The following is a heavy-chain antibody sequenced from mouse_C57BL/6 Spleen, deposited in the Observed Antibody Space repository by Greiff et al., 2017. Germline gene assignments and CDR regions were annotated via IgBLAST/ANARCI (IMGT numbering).Heavy chain of an antibody. CDR3: ARERDYGYDY. CDR1: GYTFTNYW. V-gene: IGHV1-63*01. D-gene: IGHD2-2*01. J-gene: IGHJ2*01. CDR2: IYPGGGYT. Sequence: QVQLQQSGAELVRPGTSVKMSCKASGYTFTNYWIGWAKQRPGHGLEWIGDIYPGGGYTNYNEKFKGKATLTADKSSSTAYMQFSSLTSEDSAIYYCARERDYGYDYWGQGTTLTVSS.